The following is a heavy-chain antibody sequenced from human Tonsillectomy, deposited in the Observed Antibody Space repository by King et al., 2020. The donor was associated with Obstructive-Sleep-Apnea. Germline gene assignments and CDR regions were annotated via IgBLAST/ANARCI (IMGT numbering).Heavy chain of an antibody. D-gene: IGHD3-10*01. Sequence: VQLQESVPGLVKPSETLSLTCTVSGGSISSYYWSWIREPPGKGLEWIGYIYYSGSTNYNPSLKMPVTISVDTSKNQFSLKLSSVTAADTAVYYCARAPSTKGKTPTYYGMDVWGQGTTVTVSS. J-gene: IGHJ6*02. CDR3: ARAPSTKGKTPTYYGMDV. V-gene: IGHV4-59*01. CDR2: IYYSGST. CDR1: GGSISSYY.